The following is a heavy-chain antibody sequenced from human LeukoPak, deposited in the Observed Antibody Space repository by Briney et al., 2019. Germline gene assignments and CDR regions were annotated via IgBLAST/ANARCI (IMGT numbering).Heavy chain of an antibody. Sequence: SDTLSLTCSVSGYSISSGFYWGWIRPTPGKDLEWIGSIYHSGSTSYNPSLKSRVTMSVDTSKNQFSLRLTSVTAADTAVYSCARGLGVSAWRYYFDYWGQGTLVTVSS. CDR2: IYHSGST. D-gene: IGHD6-19*01. CDR1: GYSISSGFY. CDR3: ARGLGVSAWRYYFDY. J-gene: IGHJ4*02. V-gene: IGHV4-38-2*02.